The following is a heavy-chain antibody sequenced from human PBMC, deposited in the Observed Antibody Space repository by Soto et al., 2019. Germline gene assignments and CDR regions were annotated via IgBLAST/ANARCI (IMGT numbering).Heavy chain of an antibody. CDR1: GGTFSSYA. Sequence: SVKVSCKASGGTFSSYAISWVRQAPGQGLEWMGGIIPIFGTANYAQKFQGRVTITADESTSTAYMELSSLRSEDTAVYYCARDPYYYGSGSTGYGMDVWGQGTTVTVSS. V-gene: IGHV1-69*13. J-gene: IGHJ6*02. D-gene: IGHD3-10*01. CDR3: ARDPYYYGSGSTGYGMDV. CDR2: IIPIFGTA.